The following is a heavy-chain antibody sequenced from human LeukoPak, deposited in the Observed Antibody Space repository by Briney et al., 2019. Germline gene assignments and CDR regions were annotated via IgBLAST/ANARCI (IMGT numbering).Heavy chain of an antibody. CDR1: GFTFSSYA. J-gene: IGHJ6*02. CDR2: ISYDGSNK. CDR3: ARAPSAAVDGMDV. D-gene: IGHD6-13*01. Sequence: GGSLRLSCAASGFTFSSYAMHWVRQAPGKGLEWVAVISYDGSNKYYAGSVKGRFTISRDNSKNTLYLQMNSLRAEDTAVYYCARAPSAAVDGMDVWGQGTTVTVSS. V-gene: IGHV3-30-3*01.